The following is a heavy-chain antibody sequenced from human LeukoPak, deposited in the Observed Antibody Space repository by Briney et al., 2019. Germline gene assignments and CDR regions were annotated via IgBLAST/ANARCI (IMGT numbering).Heavy chain of an antibody. V-gene: IGHV3-21*01. Sequence: GGSLRLSCAASGFTFSSYSMNWVRQAPGKGLEWVSSISSSSSYIYYADSVKGRFTISRDNAKNSLYLQMNSLRAEDTAVYYCARDWGYYYYYGMDVWGQGTTVTVSS. D-gene: IGHD3-16*01. CDR3: ARDWGYYYYYGMDV. CDR2: ISSSSSYI. J-gene: IGHJ6*02. CDR1: GFTFSSYS.